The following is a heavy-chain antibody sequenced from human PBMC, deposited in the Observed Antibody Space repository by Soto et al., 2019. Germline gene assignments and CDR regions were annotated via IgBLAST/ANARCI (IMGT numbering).Heavy chain of an antibody. CDR3: TRVCPFYFDY. CDR1: GYTFTSYA. Sequence: QVQLVQSGAEVKKPGASVKVSCQASGYTFTSYAMHWVRQAPGQRLEWMGWSNAGNGNTTCSQEFQGRVTITRDTSESTAYMDLNRLRSEDMAVYSCTRVCPFYFDYWGQGTLVTVSS. CDR2: SNAGNGNT. J-gene: IGHJ4*02. V-gene: IGHV1-3*02.